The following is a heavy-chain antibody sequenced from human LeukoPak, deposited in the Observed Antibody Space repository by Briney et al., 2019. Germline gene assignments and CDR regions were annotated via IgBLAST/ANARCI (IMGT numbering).Heavy chain of an antibody. D-gene: IGHD3-10*01. CDR1: GFTVSNDY. CDR3: ARDRAGAQSWVALDP. Sequence: PGGSLRLSCAASGFTVSNDYMAWVRQAPGRGLEWVSLIYGDGTTFYTDPVKGRFTISRDNFKNTLYLQMSSLRPEDTALYYCARDRAGAQSWVALDPWGQGTLVTVSS. V-gene: IGHV3-66*02. J-gene: IGHJ5*02. CDR2: IYGDGTT.